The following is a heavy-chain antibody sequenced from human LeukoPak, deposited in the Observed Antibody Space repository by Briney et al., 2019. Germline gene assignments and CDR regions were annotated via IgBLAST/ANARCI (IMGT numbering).Heavy chain of an antibody. Sequence: ASVKVSCKASGYTFTNYNINWVRQAPGQGLEWMGIINPSGGSTSYAQKSQGRVTMTRDTSTSTVYMELSSLRSEDTAVYYCARESGIVVVPAAIHYYYYMDVWGKGTTVTVSS. CDR1: GYTFTNYN. CDR3: ARESGIVVVPAAIHYYYYMDV. J-gene: IGHJ6*03. D-gene: IGHD2-2*01. CDR2: INPSGGST. V-gene: IGHV1-46*01.